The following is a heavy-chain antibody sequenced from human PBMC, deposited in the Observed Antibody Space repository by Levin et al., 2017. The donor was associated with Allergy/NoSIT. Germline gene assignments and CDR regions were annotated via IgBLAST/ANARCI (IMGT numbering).Heavy chain of an antibody. CDR3: ARDSIRAYYYGMDV. J-gene: IGHJ6*02. Sequence: SCAASGFTISSNYMSWVRQAPGKGLEWVSVIYSGGSTYYADSVKGRFTISRDNSKNTLYLQMNSLRAEDTAVYYCARDSIRAYYYGMDVWGQGTTVTVSS. CDR2: IYSGGST. CDR1: GFTISSNY. V-gene: IGHV3-53*01.